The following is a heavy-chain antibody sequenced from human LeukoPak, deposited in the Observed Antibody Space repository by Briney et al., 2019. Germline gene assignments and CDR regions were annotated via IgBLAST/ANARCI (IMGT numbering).Heavy chain of an antibody. CDR3: AKGINYYGSGSYHYYYMDV. Sequence: PGGSLRLSCAASGFTFSSYEMNWVRQAPGKGLVWVSRINSDGSSTGYADSVKGRFTISRDNAKNTLYLQMNSLRAEDTAVYYCAKGINYYGSGSYHYYYMDVWGKGTTVTISS. J-gene: IGHJ6*03. D-gene: IGHD3-10*01. CDR2: INSDGSST. V-gene: IGHV3-74*01. CDR1: GFTFSSYE.